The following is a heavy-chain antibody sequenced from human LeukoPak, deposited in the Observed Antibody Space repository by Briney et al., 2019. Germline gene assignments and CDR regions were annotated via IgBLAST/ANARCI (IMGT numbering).Heavy chain of an antibody. CDR1: GFTFSSYS. CDR2: ISSSSSYI. Sequence: GGSLILSCAASGFTFSSYSMNWVRQAPGKGLEWVSSISSSSSYIYYADSVKGRFTISRDNAKNSLYLQMNSLRAEDTAVYYCARDSGKSIAARPKDWFDPWGQGTLVTVSS. V-gene: IGHV3-21*01. CDR3: ARDSGKSIAARPKDWFDP. J-gene: IGHJ5*02. D-gene: IGHD6-6*01.